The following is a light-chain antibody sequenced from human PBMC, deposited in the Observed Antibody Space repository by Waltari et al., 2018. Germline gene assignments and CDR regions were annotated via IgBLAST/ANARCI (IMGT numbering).Light chain of an antibody. CDR3: QQSYSTPP. CDR2: GAS. J-gene: IGKJ1*01. Sequence: DIQMTQSPSSLSASVGDGVTFTCWASQSISIYLNWYQHKPGKAPNLLIYGASSLQSGVPSRFSGSGSGTDFSLTISSLQLEDFATYYCQQSYSTPPFGQGTKVEIK. V-gene: IGKV1-39*01. CDR1: QSISIY.